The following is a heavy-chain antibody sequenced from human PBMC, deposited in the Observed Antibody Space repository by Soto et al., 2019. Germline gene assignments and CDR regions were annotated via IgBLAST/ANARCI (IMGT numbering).Heavy chain of an antibody. CDR2: IYHSGST. CDR1: GGSISSSTW. J-gene: IGHJ6*02. CDR3: ARVSGSYYYGMDV. D-gene: IGHD1-26*01. V-gene: IGHV4-4*02. Sequence: SETLSLTCAVSGGSISSSTWWSWVRQPPGKGLEWIGEIYHSGSTNYNPSLKSRVTISVDKSKNQFSLKLSSVTAADTAVYYCARVSGSYYYGMDVWGQGTTVTVS.